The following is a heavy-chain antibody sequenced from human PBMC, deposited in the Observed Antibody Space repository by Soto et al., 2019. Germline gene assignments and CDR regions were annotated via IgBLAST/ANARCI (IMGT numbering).Heavy chain of an antibody. CDR2: INPSSGAT. CDR3: AKDRQYGDYGYYFGD. D-gene: IGHD3-10*01. V-gene: IGHV1-2*02. Sequence: ASVKISCKASGYNFVAYYMHWERQAPGQGLEWMGWINPSSGATNFAERFQGRVTMTSDTSISTFYMEIKRLNSDDTAVYFCAKDRQYGDYGYYFGDWGHVTLVTDCS. J-gene: IGHJ4*01. CDR1: GYNFVAYY.